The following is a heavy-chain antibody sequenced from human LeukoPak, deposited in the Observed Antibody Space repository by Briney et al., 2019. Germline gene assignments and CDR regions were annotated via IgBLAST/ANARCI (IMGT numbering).Heavy chain of an antibody. CDR3: ARDRAPYCSSTSCYQGHDY. CDR2: INHSRST. J-gene: IGHJ4*02. CDR1: GGSFSGYY. V-gene: IGHV4-34*01. Sequence: SETLSLTCAVYGGSFSGYYWSWLRQPPGKGLVWSGEINHSRSTNYNPSLKSRVTISVDTSKNQFSLKLSSVTAADTAVYYCARDRAPYCSSTSCYQGHDYWGQGTLVTVSS. D-gene: IGHD2-2*01.